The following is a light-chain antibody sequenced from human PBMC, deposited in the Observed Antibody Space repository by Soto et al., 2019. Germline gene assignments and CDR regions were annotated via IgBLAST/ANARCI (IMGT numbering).Light chain of an antibody. Sequence: QSVLTQPPSASGTPGQRVTISCSGSSSNIGSNAVNWYQQFPGTAPKLLTYGNDQRPSGVPDRFSGSKSGTSASLAISGLQSEDEAHYYCAAWDDSLNGLFGGGTKLTVL. J-gene: IGLJ2*01. CDR3: AAWDDSLNGL. CDR1: SSNIGSNA. CDR2: GND. V-gene: IGLV1-44*01.